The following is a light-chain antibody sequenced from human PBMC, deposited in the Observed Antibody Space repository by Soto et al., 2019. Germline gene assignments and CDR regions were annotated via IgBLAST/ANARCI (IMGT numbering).Light chain of an antibody. J-gene: IGLJ2*01. CDR2: DVS. CDR3: SSYTSSSPYVV. V-gene: IGLV2-14*01. Sequence: QSALTQPASVSGSPGQSITISCTGTSSDVGNYNYVSWYQQHPGKAPKLMIYDVSNRPSGVSNRFSGSKSGNTASLTISGLLAEDEADYYCSSYTSSSPYVVFGGGTKVTVL. CDR1: SSDVGNYNY.